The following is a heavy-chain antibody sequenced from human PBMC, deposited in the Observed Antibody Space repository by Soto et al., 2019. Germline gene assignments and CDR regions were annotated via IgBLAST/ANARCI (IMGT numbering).Heavy chain of an antibody. V-gene: IGHV3-11*01. D-gene: IGHD3-22*01. CDR2: ISSRGDTI. CDR3: ARDLGYYDSSGYFDY. J-gene: IGHJ4*02. Sequence: GGSLRLSCAVSGFIFGYYYMSWIRQSPGKGLEWVSYISSRGDTIYYADSVKGRFTISRDNAKNSLYLQMNSLRAEDTAVYYCARDLGYYDSSGYFDYWGQGTLVTVSS. CDR1: GFIFGYYY.